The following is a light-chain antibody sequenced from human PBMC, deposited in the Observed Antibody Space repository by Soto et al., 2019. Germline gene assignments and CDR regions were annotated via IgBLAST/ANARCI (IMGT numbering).Light chain of an antibody. CDR3: QQYGSSRWT. Sequence: EIVLTQSPGTLSLSPGERATLSCSASQSVSNSYLAWYQQKPGQAPRLLIYGASSRATGIPDRCSGGVSGTDFTLTISRLEPEDFAVYDCQQYGSSRWTFCQGTKVEIK. J-gene: IGKJ1*01. V-gene: IGKV3-20*01. CDR1: QSVSNSY. CDR2: GAS.